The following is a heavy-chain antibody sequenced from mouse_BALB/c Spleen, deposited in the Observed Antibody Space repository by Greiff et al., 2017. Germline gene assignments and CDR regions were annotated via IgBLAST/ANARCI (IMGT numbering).Heavy chain of an antibody. CDR3: ARDKYGNSYCYAMDY. Sequence: EVQLVESGGGLVKPGGSLKLSCAASGFTFSDYYMYWVRQTPEKRLEWVATISDGGSYTYYPDSVKGRFTISRDNAKNNLYLQMSSLKSEDTAMYYCARDKYGNSYCYAMDYWGQGTSVTVSS. V-gene: IGHV5-4*02. CDR2: ISDGGSYT. J-gene: IGHJ4*01. CDR1: GFTFSDYY. D-gene: IGHD2-10*02.